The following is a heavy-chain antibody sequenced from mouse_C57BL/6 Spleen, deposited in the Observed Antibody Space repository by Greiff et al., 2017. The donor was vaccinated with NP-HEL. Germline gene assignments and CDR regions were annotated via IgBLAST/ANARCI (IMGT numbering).Heavy chain of an antibody. CDR1: GYTFTSYW. CDR3: TRDYAMDY. CDR2: IYPGNSDT. J-gene: IGHJ4*01. V-gene: IGHV1-5*01. Sequence: VQLKESGTVLARPGASVKMSCKTSGYTFTSYWMHWVKQRPGQGLAWIGAIYPGNSDTSYNQKFTGKAKLTAVTSASTAYMELSSLTNEDSAVYYCTRDYAMDYWGQGTSVTVSS.